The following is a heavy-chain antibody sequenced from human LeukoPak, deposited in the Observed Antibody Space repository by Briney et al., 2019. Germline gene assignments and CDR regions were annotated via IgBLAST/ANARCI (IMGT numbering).Heavy chain of an antibody. Sequence: SETLSLTCTVSGGSISSSSYYWGWIRQPPGKGLEWIGSIYYSGSTYYNPPLKSRVTISVDTSKNQFSLKLSSVTAADTAVYYCAYVVAATTYYYYYMDVWGKGTTVTVSS. D-gene: IGHD2-15*01. CDR3: AYVVAATTYYYYYMDV. CDR1: GGSISSSSYY. J-gene: IGHJ6*03. V-gene: IGHV4-39*07. CDR2: IYYSGST.